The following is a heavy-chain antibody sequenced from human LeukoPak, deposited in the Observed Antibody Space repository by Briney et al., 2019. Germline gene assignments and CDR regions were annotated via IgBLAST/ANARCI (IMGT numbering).Heavy chain of an antibody. CDR2: IYYSGST. CDR1: GGSISSYY. D-gene: IGHD5-18*01. V-gene: IGHV4-59*01. CDR3: ARADTAMAEPFDY. J-gene: IGHJ4*02. Sequence: PSETLSLTCTVSGGSISSYYWSWIRHPPGKGLELIGYIYYSGSTNYNPSLKSRVTISVDTSKNQFSLKLSSVTAADTAVYYCARADTAMAEPFDYWGQGTLVTVSS.